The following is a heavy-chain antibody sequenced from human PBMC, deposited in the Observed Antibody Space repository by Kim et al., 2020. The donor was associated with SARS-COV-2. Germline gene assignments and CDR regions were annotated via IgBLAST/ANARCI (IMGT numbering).Heavy chain of an antibody. CDR2: IYYSGST. CDR3: ARVRRGYDYVWGYYFDY. J-gene: IGHJ4*02. D-gene: IGHD3-16*01. V-gene: IGHV4-59*01. Sequence: SETLSLTCTVSGGSISSYYWSWIRQPPGKGLEWIGYIYYSGSTNYNPSLKSRVTISVDTSKNQFSLKLSSVTAADTAVYYCARVRRGYDYVWGYYFDYWGQGTLVTVSP. CDR1: GGSISSYY.